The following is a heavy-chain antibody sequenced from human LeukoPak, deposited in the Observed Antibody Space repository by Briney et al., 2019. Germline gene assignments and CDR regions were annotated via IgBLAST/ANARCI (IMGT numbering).Heavy chain of an antibody. CDR3: VRDSSGWFDY. Sequence: GGSLRLSCAASGFTFSSYAMHWVRQAPGEGLEWVAVISDDGSNKYYVDSVKGRFTFSRDNSKNTLYLQMNSLRAEDTAVYYCVRDSSGWFDYWGQGTLVTVSS. V-gene: IGHV3-30*04. CDR2: ISDDGSNK. J-gene: IGHJ4*02. CDR1: GFTFSSYA. D-gene: IGHD6-19*01.